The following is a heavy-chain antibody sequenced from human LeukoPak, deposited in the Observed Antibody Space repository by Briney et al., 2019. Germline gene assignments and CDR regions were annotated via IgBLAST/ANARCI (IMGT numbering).Heavy chain of an antibody. V-gene: IGHV5-51*01. CDR1: GYPFTSYW. CDR2: IYPGDSDT. D-gene: IGHD6-13*01. Sequence: PGESLKISCQGSGYPFTSYWIGWVRQLPGKGLEWMGIIYPGDSDTRYSPSFQGQVTISADKSISTAYLQWSSLKASVTAMYYCARLTTAVEKYYYYGMDVWGQGTTVTVSS. CDR3: ARLTTAVEKYYYYGMDV. J-gene: IGHJ6*02.